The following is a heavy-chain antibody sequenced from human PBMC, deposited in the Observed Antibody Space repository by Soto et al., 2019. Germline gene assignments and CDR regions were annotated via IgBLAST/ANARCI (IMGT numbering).Heavy chain of an antibody. CDR3: VRSRSGAVVDSFDY. D-gene: IGHD3-10*01. Sequence: QAQLVESGGGVVQPGRSLRVSCAASGFTFSRHAIHWVRQAPGKGLEWVAVISKDGSNTYYVDSVKGRFTISRDNSKNTWYLQMNSLGDEDTAVYYCVRSRSGAVVDSFDYWGQGTQVTVSA. CDR1: GFTFSRHA. V-gene: IGHV3-30*04. CDR2: ISKDGSNT. J-gene: IGHJ4*02.